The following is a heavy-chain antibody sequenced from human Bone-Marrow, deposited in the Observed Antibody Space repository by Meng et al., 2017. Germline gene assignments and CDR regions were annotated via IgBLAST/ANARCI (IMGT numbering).Heavy chain of an antibody. Sequence: LGGAEGGLVRPGVSLSISCAASAFTCSNAWMSWVRPAPGRGMEWVDSIKSKTDGETQDYAAPVKGRFTISRDDSKNTLYLQMHSLKTEDTAVYYCNWNDFGDYWGQGALVTVSS. CDR1: AFTCSNAW. CDR3: NWNDFGDY. D-gene: IGHD1-1*01. CDR2: IKSKTDGETQ. J-gene: IGHJ4*02. V-gene: IGHV3-15*01.